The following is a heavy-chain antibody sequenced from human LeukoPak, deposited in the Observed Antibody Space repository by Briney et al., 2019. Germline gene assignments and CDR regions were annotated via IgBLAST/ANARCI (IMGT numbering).Heavy chain of an antibody. CDR2: INPNSGGT. CDR3: ARQDKKLLWFGELSAGYDY. V-gene: IGHV1-2*02. CDR1: GYTSTGYY. Sequence: ASVKVSCKASGYTSTGYYMHWVRQAPGQGLEWMGWINPNSGGTNYAQKFQGRVTMTRDTSISTAYLQWSSLKASDTAMYYCARQDKKLLWFGELSAGYDYWGQGTLVTVSS. D-gene: IGHD3-10*01. J-gene: IGHJ4*02.